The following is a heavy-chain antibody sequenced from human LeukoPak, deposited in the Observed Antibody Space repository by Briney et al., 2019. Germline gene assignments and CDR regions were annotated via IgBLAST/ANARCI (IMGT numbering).Heavy chain of an antibody. CDR1: GFIFSSYA. CDR2: ISGSGGST. Sequence: PGGSLRLSCAASGFIFSSYAMSWVRQAPGKGLEWVSTISGSGGSTYYADSVKGRFTISRDNSKNTVYLQMNSLRAEDTAVYYCAKDRSCNTDVCHGDFDYWGQGTLVTVSS. CDR3: AKDRSCNTDVCHGDFDY. J-gene: IGHJ4*02. V-gene: IGHV3-23*01. D-gene: IGHD2-8*01.